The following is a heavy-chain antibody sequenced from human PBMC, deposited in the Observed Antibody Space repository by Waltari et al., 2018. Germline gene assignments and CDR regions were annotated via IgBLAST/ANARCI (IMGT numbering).Heavy chain of an antibody. Sequence: QVQLQESGPTLVQPSETLFSTCAVSDYSISSGYYRGRIRQPPGKGLGLIRINYNRGSSYNTPSNKSRVIISVDTTKNQVSLKLSSVTAADAAEYYGARLVAGPANWFDPWGQGTLVTVSS. V-gene: IGHV4-38-2*01. CDR3: ARLVAGPANWFDP. D-gene: IGHD6-19*01. CDR1: DYSISSGYY. CDR2: NYNRGSS. J-gene: IGHJ5*02.